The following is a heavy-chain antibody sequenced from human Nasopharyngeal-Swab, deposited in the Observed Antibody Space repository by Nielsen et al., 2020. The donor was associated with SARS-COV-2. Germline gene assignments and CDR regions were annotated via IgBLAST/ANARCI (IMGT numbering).Heavy chain of an antibody. V-gene: IGHV1-46*01. CDR1: GYPFTSYY. J-gene: IGHJ4*02. Sequence: ASVKVSCKASGYPFTSYYMHWVRQAPGQGLEWMGTINPSGGSTTYAQKFQGRATMTRDTSTSTVYMELRSLRSDDTAVYYCATSATFGPGGAGDYWGQGTLVTVSS. CDR3: ATSATFGPGGAGDY. CDR2: INPSGGST. D-gene: IGHD2-8*02.